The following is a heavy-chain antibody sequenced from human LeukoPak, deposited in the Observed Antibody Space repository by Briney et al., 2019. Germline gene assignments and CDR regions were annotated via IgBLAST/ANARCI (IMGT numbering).Heavy chain of an antibody. CDR2: IGGSGSPI. J-gene: IGHJ4*02. V-gene: IGHV3-23*01. CDR1: GFTFSSHA. CDR3: VKDFDY. Sequence: GGSVRLSCAASGFTFSSHAMSWVRQAPGKGLEWVSTIGGSGSPIFYTDSVKGRFTISRDNSRNTLHLQMNSLSAEGSAIYYCVKDFDYWGQGPLVTVPS.